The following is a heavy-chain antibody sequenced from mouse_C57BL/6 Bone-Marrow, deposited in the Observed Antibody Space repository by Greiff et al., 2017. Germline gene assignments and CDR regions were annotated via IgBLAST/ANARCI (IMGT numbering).Heavy chain of an antibody. Sequence: QVQLQQSGPELVKPGASVKISCKASGYSFTSYYIHWVKQRPGQGLEWIGWIYPGSGNTKYNEKFKGKATLTADTSSSTAYMQLSSLTSEDSAVYYCAKGRQLRLRRAMDYWGQGTSVTVSS. D-gene: IGHD3-2*02. J-gene: IGHJ4*01. V-gene: IGHV1-66*01. CDR3: AKGRQLRLRRAMDY. CDR1: GYSFTSYY. CDR2: IYPGSGNT.